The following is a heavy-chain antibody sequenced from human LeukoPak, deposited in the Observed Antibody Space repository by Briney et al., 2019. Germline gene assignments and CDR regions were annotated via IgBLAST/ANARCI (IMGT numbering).Heavy chain of an antibody. CDR1: GYTFTSYG. CDR2: ISTFNGHT. CDR3: ARVDTVNYYYYMDV. Sequence: ASVKVSCKASGYTFTSYGISWVRQAPRQGLEWMGWISTFNGHTNYAQSRQDRVTMTTDTATSTVYMELSSLTLDDTAVYYCARVDTVNYYYYMDVWGKGTPVTVSS. V-gene: IGHV1-18*01. D-gene: IGHD4-17*01. J-gene: IGHJ6*03.